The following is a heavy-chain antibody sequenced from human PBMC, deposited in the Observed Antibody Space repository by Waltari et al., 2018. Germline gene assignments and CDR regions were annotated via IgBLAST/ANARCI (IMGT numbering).Heavy chain of an antibody. J-gene: IGHJ6*03. D-gene: IGHD4-17*01. CDR3: AVNRAYGDYPNYYYYYMDV. V-gene: IGHV4-30-4*08. CDR2: IYYSGST. Sequence: QVQLQESGPGLVKPSQTLSLTCTVSGGSISSGDYYWSWIRQPPGKGLEWIGYIYYSGSTYYNPSLKSRVTISVDTSKNQFSLKLSSVTAADTAVYYCAVNRAYGDYPNYYYYYMDVWGKWTTVTVSS. CDR1: GGSISSGDYY.